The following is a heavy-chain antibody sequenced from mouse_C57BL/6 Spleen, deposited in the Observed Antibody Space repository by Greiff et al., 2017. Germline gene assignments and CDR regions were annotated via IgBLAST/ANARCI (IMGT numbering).Heavy chain of an antibody. CDR2: ISDGGSYT. D-gene: IGHD1-1*01. J-gene: IGHJ2*01. Sequence: EVQGVESGGGLVKPGGSLKLSCAASGFTFSSYAMSWVRQTPEKRLEWVATISDGGSYTYYPDNVKGRFTISRDNAKNNLYLQMSHLKSEDTAMYYCARGGDYGSSYDYWGQGTTLTVSS. CDR3: ARGGDYGSSYDY. V-gene: IGHV5-4*01. CDR1: GFTFSSYA.